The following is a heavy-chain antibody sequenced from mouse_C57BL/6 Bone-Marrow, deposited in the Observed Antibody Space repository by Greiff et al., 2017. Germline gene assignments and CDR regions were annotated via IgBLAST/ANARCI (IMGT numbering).Heavy chain of an antibody. V-gene: IGHV10-3*01. J-gene: IGHJ3*01. D-gene: IGHD2-4*01. CDR3: VREIYSDYGVPFAY. Sequence: EVQLVESGGGLVQPKGSLKLSCAASGFTFNTYAMHWVRQAPGKGMEWVARIRSKSSNYATYYANSVKDRFTITTDDSQSMLYLQMNNLKTEDTAMYYCVREIYSDYGVPFAYWGQGTLVTVSA. CDR1: GFTFNTYA. CDR2: IRSKSSNYAT.